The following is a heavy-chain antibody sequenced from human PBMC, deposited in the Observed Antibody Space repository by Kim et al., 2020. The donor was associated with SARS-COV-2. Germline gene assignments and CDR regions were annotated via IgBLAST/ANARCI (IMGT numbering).Heavy chain of an antibody. D-gene: IGHD3-10*01. CDR2: IVVGSGNT. V-gene: IGHV1-58*01. J-gene: IGHJ4*02. CDR1: GFTFTSSA. Sequence: SVKVSCKASGFTFTSSAVQWVRQARGQRLEWIGWIVVGSGNTNYAQKFQERVTITRDMSTSTAYMELSSLRSEDTAVYYCAVSLYYGSGSYYGPGAGPLPPLDYWGQGTLVTVSS. CDR3: AVSLYYGSGSYYGPGAGPLPPLDY.